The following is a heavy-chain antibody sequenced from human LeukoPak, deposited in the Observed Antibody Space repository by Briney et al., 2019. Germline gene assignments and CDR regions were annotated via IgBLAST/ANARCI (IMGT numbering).Heavy chain of an antibody. D-gene: IGHD2-21*01. CDR3: ARIPRNYYIDV. CDR2: INHSGST. V-gene: IGHV4-34*01. CDR1: GGSFSGYY. Sequence: PSETLSLTCAVYGGSFSGYYWSWIRQPPGKGLEWIGEINHSGSTNYNPSLKSRVTISVDTSKNQFSLKLSSVTAADTAVYYCARIPRNYYIDVWGKGTTVTVSS. J-gene: IGHJ6*03.